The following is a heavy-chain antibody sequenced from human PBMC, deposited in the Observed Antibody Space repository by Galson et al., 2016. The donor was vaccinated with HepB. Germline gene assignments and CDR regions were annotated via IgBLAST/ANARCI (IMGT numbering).Heavy chain of an antibody. V-gene: IGHV3-23*01. CDR1: GFTFSSHA. CDR2: ISGGGGSS. Sequence: LRLSCAASGFTFSSHAMTWVRQAPGKGLEWVSGISGGGGSSYYAHSVQGRFTISRDKSKDTLYLQMNSLRPEDTALYFCARSQSHISGIAEYYFNFWGQGTLVAVSS. J-gene: IGHJ4*02. D-gene: IGHD1-20*01. CDR3: ARSQSHISGIAEYYFNF.